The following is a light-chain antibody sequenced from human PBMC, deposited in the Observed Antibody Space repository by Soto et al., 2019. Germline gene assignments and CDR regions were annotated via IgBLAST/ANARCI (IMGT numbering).Light chain of an antibody. CDR1: SSDVGGYNY. J-gene: IGLJ1*01. V-gene: IGLV2-14*01. Sequence: QSVLTQPASVSGSPGQSITISCTGTSSDVGGYNYVSWYQRHPGKAPKLMIYDVTNRPSGVSNRFSGSKSGNTASLTISGLQAEDEADYYCSSYASSSPDVFGTGTKVTVL. CDR2: DVT. CDR3: SSYASSSPDV.